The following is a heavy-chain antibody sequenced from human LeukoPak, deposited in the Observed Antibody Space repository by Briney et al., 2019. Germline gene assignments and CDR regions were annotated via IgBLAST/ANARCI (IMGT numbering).Heavy chain of an antibody. CDR2: INSNSGDT. CDR1: GYAFTGHY. D-gene: IGHD2-15*01. Sequence: GASVKVSCKTSGYAFTGHYIHWVRQAPGQGLEWLGWINSNSGDTKYEEKFQGRGTMTRDTSITTVYMDLTRLTSDDAAVYYCARVGLGKDTAFDIWGQGTMVTVSS. J-gene: IGHJ3*02. CDR3: ARVGLGKDTAFDI. V-gene: IGHV1-2*02.